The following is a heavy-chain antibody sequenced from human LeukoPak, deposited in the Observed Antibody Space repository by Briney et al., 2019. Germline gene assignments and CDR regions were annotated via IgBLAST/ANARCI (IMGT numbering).Heavy chain of an antibody. CDR1: GYTFTSYY. CDR2: INPSGGST. D-gene: IGHD6-13*01. J-gene: IGHJ6*02. V-gene: IGHV1-46*01. CDR3: ARDGGIAAAGVPMYYYYYGMDV. Sequence: ASVTVSFKASGYTFTSYYMHWVRQAPGQGLEWMGIINPSGGSTSYAQKFQGRVTMTRDTSTSTVYMELSSLRSEDTAVYYCARDGGIAAAGVPMYYYYYGMDVWGQGTTVTVSS.